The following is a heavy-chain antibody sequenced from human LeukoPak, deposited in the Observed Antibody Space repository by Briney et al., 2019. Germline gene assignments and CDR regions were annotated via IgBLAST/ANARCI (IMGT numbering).Heavy chain of an antibody. Sequence: PGGSLRLSCAASGFTFSSYWMSWVRQAPGKGLEWVANIKQDGSEKYYVDSVKGRFTISRDNAKNSLYLQMSSLRAEDTAVYYCARETMVRGVIKTLFDYWGQGTLVTVSS. J-gene: IGHJ4*02. CDR2: IKQDGSEK. CDR3: ARETMVRGVIKTLFDY. V-gene: IGHV3-7*01. D-gene: IGHD3-10*01. CDR1: GFTFSSYW.